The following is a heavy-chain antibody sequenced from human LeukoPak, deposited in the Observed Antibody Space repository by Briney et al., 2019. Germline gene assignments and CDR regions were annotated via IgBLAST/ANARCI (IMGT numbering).Heavy chain of an antibody. V-gene: IGHV4-34*01. D-gene: IGHD4-17*01. CDR3: ARVGVTTVTTNDY. CDR1: GGSFSGYY. CDR2: INHSGST. Sequence: SETLSLTCAVYGGSFSGYYWSWIGQPPGKGLEWIGEINHSGSTNYNPSLKSRVTISVDTSKNQFSLKLSSVTAADTAVYYCARVGVTTVTTNDYWGQGTLVTVSS. J-gene: IGHJ4*02.